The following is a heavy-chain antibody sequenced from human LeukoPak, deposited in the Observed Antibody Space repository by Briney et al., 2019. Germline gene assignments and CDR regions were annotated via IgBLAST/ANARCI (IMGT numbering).Heavy chain of an antibody. D-gene: IGHD1-26*01. J-gene: IGHJ4*02. V-gene: IGHV3-30*18. CDR3: AKVGLVGALDY. Sequence: GGSLRLSCAASGFTFSSYGMHWVRQAPGKGLEWVAVISYDGSNKYYADSVKGRFTISRDNSKNTLYLQMNSLRAEDTAVYYCAKVGLVGALDYWGQGTLVSVSS. CDR1: GFTFSSYG. CDR2: ISYDGSNK.